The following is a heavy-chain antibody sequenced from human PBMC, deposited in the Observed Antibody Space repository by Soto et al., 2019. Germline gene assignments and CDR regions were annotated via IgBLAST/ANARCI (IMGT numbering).Heavy chain of an antibody. CDR3: ARGSTYGSGSYYNWDTAPDY. Sequence: GGSLRLSCAASGFTFSSYSMNWVRQAPGKGLEWVSSISSSSSYIYYADSVKGRFTISRDNAKNSLYLQMNSLRAEDTAVYYCARGSTYGSGSYYNWDTAPDYWGQGTLVTVSS. CDR2: ISSSSSYI. CDR1: GFTFSSYS. J-gene: IGHJ4*02. V-gene: IGHV3-21*01. D-gene: IGHD3-10*01.